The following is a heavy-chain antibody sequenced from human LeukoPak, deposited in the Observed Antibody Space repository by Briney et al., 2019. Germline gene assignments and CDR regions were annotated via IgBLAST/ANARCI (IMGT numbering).Heavy chain of an antibody. V-gene: IGHV4-34*01. J-gene: IGHJ4*02. CDR3: ARHSDTAMRGFDY. D-gene: IGHD5-18*01. CDR1: GGSFSGYY. Sequence: SETLSLTCAVYGGSFSGYYWSWIRQPPGKGLEWIGEINHSGSTNYNPSLKSRVTISVDTSKNQFSLKLSSVTAADTAVYYCARHSDTAMRGFDYWGQGTLVTVSS. CDR2: INHSGST.